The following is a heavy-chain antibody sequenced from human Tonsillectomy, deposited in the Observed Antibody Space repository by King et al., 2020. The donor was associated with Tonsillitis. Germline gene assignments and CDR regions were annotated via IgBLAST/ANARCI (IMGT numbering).Heavy chain of an antibody. J-gene: IGHJ4*02. CDR2: ISDDGSNK. D-gene: IGHD2-2*01. Sequence: QLVESGGGVVQPGRSLRVSCAASGFTFSSYGMHWVRQAPGKGLEWVAVISDDGSNKYYADSVKGRFTISRDNSKNTLYLQMISLRAEDTAVYYCAKDLNAWGTSGRDVGDWGQGTLVTVPS. CDR1: GFTFSSYG. V-gene: IGHV3-30*18. CDR3: AKDLNAWGTSGRDVGD.